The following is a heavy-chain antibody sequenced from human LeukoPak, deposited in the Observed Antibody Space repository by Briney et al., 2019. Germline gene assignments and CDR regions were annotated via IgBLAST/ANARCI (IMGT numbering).Heavy chain of an antibody. D-gene: IGHD3-16*02. J-gene: IGHJ3*02. CDR1: GYTLTELS. CDR3: ATRGIYDYVWGSYRYRSAFDI. CDR2: FDPEDGET. Sequence: ASVKVSCKVSGYTLTELSMHWVRQAPGKGLEWMGGFDPEDGETIYAQKFQGRVTMTEDTSTDTAYMELSSLRSEDTAVYYCATRGIYDYVWGSYRYRSAFDIWGQGTMVTVSS. V-gene: IGHV1-24*01.